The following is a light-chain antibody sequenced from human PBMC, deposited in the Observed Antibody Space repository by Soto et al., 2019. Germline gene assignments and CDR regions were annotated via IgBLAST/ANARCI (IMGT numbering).Light chain of an antibody. CDR1: QTVNANF. J-gene: IGKJ1*01. CDR2: GVS. CDR3: HQSGDSPT. V-gene: IGKV3-20*01. Sequence: EIVLTQSPGTLALSPVERATLCCRSSQTVNANFLAWYQQKPGQAPSLLIYGVSNRAPGIPDRFSGSGSGTDITLTISRLEPEDFAVYYCHQSGDSPTFGQGTKVDTK.